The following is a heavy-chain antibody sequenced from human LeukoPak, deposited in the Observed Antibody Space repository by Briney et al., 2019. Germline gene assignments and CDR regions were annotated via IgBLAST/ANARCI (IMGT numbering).Heavy chain of an antibody. CDR1: GGSISSGGYS. Sequence: SQTLSLTCAVSGGSISSGGYSWSWIRQPPGKGLEWIGYIYHSGSTYYNPSLKSRVTISVDRSKNQFSLKLSSVTAADTAVYYCARAHGKTKQIDYWGQGTLVTVSS. CDR2: IYHSGST. CDR3: ARAHGKTKQIDY. V-gene: IGHV4-30-2*01. J-gene: IGHJ4*02.